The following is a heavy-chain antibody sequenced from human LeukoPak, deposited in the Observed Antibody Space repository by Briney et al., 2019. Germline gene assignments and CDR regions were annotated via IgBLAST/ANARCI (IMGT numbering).Heavy chain of an antibody. CDR2: INHSGYT. Sequence: SETLSLTCAVSGVSLNDYYWSWVRQTPGKGLEWIGEINHSGYTNDSPSLKSRVTISIDTSRKQFSLNLRSVTVADTGIYYCTRMTTGHDYWGQGTLVTVSS. CDR1: GVSLNDYY. J-gene: IGHJ4*02. V-gene: IGHV4-34*01. D-gene: IGHD1-1*01. CDR3: TRMTTGHDY.